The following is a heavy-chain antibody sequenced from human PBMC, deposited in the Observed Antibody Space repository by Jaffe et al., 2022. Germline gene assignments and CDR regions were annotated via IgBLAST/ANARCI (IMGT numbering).Heavy chain of an antibody. J-gene: IGHJ6*03. V-gene: IGHV4-39*01. Sequence: QLQLQESGPGLVKPSETLSLTCTVSGGSISSSSYYWGWIRQPPGKGLEWIGSIYYSGSTYYNPSLKSRVTISVDTSKNQFSLKLSSVTAADTAVYYCASSGYSSSWYRPLGHYYYYMDVWGKGTTVTVSS. D-gene: IGHD6-13*01. CDR1: GGSISSSSYY. CDR2: IYYSGST. CDR3: ASSGYSSSWYRPLGHYYYYMDV.